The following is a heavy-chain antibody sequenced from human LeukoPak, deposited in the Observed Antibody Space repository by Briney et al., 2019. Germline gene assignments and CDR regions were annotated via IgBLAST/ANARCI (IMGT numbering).Heavy chain of an antibody. J-gene: IGHJ3*02. CDR1: GGSISSYY. D-gene: IGHD2-2*01. CDR2: IYTSGST. Sequence: SETLSLTCTVSGGSISSYYWSWIRQPAGKGLEWIGRIYTSGSTNYNPSLKSRVTMSVDTSKNQLSLKLSSVTAADTAVYYCARAPSRIGYCSSTSCPRVGAFDIWGQGTMVTVSS. CDR3: ARAPSRIGYCSSTSCPRVGAFDI. V-gene: IGHV4-4*07.